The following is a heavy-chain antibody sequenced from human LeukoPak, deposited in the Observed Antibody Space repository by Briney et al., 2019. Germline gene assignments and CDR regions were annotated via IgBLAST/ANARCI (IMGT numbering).Heavy chain of an antibody. CDR1: GGSFSGYY. CDR2: IHYSGSA. J-gene: IGHJ4*02. V-gene: IGHV4-34*01. D-gene: IGHD3-10*01. CDR3: SRGQWFRAF. Sequence: SETLSLTCAVYGGSFSGYYWTWIRQPPGKGLEWIGEIHYSGSATYNPSLKSRVTISVDKSENQFSLEMNSVTAADTAVYYCSRGQWFRAFWSRGTPVTVSS.